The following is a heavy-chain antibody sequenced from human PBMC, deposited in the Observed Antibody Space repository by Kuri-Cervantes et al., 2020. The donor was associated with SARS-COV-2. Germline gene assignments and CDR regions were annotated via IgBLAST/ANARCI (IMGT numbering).Heavy chain of an antibody. D-gene: IGHD1-26*01. CDR3: ARGGLLVGSPHYYYYAMDV. J-gene: IGHJ6*02. CDR2: IYYSGNT. CDR1: GGSFSGYY. Sequence: GSLRLSCAVYGGSFSGYYWSWIRQPPGKGLEWIGYIYYSGNTNYNPSLKSRLTISVDTSKRQFSLELRSVTAADTALYYCARGGLLVGSPHYYYYAMDVWGQGTTVTVSS. V-gene: IGHV4-59*01.